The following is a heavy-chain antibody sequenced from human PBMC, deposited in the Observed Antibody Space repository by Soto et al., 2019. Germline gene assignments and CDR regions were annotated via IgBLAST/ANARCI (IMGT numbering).Heavy chain of an antibody. J-gene: IGHJ4*02. CDR2: IIPIFGTA. V-gene: IGHV1-69*06. CDR3: AKDQTDVTLFDY. CDR1: GGTFSSYA. Sequence: GASVKVSCKASGGTFSSYAISWVRQAPGQGLEWMGGIIPIFGTANYAQKFQGRVTITADKSTSTAYMELSSLRSEDTAVYYCAKDQTDVTLFDYWGQGTLVTVSS. D-gene: IGHD2-21*02.